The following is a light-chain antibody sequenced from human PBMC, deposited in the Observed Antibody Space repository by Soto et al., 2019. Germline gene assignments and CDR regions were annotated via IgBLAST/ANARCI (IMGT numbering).Light chain of an antibody. J-gene: IGLJ2*01. V-gene: IGLV2-14*01. CDR3: GSYTISSTLVV. CDR1: SSDVGGYNY. Sequence: QSALTQPASVSGSPGQSITISCTGTSSDVGGYNYVSWYQRHPGKAPKLMIYDVSNRPSGVSNRFSGSKSGNTASLTISGLQAEDEADYYCGSYTISSTLVVFGGGTKLTVL. CDR2: DVS.